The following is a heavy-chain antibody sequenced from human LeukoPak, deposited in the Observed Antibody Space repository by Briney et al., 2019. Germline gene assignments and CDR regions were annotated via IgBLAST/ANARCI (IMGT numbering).Heavy chain of an antibody. V-gene: IGHV4-39*07. CDR2: IYYSGST. CDR3: AREGSDRGAY. D-gene: IGHD3-10*01. J-gene: IGHJ4*02. Sequence: SETLSLTCTVSGGSISSSSYYWGWIRQPPGKGLEWIGSIYYSGSTYYNPSLKSRVTISVDTSKNQFSLKLSSVTAADTAVYYCAREGSDRGAYWGQGTLVTVSS. CDR1: GGSISSSSYY.